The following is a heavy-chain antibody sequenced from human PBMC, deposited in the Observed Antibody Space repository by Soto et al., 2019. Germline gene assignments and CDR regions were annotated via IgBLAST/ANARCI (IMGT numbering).Heavy chain of an antibody. V-gene: IGHV4-59*08. CDR1: GGSISSYY. D-gene: IGHD2-2*01. CDR2: IYYSGST. J-gene: IGHJ4*02. Sequence: SETLSLTCTVSGGSISSYYWSWIRQPPGKGLEWIGYIYYSGSTNYNPSLKSRVTISVDTSKNQFSLKLSSVTAADTAVYYCARALYCSSTSCLSFDYWGQGTLVTVSS. CDR3: ARALYCSSTSCLSFDY.